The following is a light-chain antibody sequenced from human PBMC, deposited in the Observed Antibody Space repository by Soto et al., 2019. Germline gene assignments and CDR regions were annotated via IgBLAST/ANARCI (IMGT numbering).Light chain of an antibody. Sequence: DIQMTQSPSTLSASVGDRVTITCRASQSISGWLAWYQQKPGKAPKLLIYKASNLESWVPSRFSGSGSGTEFTLTISSLQPDDFATYYCQQYDSSSPWTFGQGTKVEIK. CDR1: QSISGW. CDR2: KAS. CDR3: QQYDSSSPWT. J-gene: IGKJ1*01. V-gene: IGKV1-5*03.